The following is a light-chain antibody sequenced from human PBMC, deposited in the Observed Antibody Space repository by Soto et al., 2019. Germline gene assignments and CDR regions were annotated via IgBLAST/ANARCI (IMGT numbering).Light chain of an antibody. CDR3: QQYNSYSWT. V-gene: IGKV1-5*03. J-gene: IGKJ1*01. Sequence: DIQMTQSPSTLSASVGDTVAITCRASQSVSNWLAWYQQKPGKAPKFLIYKPSTLESGVPSRFSGIGSGTECTLTIASLQPADFATYDCQQYNSYSWTCGQGTKVEIK. CDR1: QSVSNW. CDR2: KPS.